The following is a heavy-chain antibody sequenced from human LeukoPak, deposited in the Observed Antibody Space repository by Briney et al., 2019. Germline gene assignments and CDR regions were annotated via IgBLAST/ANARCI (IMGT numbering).Heavy chain of an antibody. D-gene: IGHD3-16*01. CDR1: GSIFSTYW. CDR2: INSVGSST. V-gene: IGHV3-74*01. J-gene: IGHJ3*02. CDR3: ARVRDYDYVWGRRKDAFDI. Sequence: GGPRRSSCTAPGSIFSTYWMHWVRQAPGKGLGWVSRINSVGSSTNYADSVKGRFTISRDKAKNMLYLQMNSLRGEDTAVYYCARVRDYDYVWGRRKDAFDIWGQGTMVTVSS.